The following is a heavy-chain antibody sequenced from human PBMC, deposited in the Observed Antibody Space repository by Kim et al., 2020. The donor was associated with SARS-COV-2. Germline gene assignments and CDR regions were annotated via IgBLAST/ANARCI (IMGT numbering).Heavy chain of an antibody. CDR3: AREVVVVVAANWFDP. J-gene: IGHJ5*02. D-gene: IGHD2-15*01. CDR2: INHSGST. CDR1: GGSFSGYY. V-gene: IGHV4-34*01. Sequence: SETLSLTCAVYGGSFSGYYWSWIRQPPGKGLEWIGEINHSGSTNYNPSLKSRVTISVDTSKNQFSLKLSSVTAADTAVYYCAREVVVVVAANWFDPWGQGTLVTVSS.